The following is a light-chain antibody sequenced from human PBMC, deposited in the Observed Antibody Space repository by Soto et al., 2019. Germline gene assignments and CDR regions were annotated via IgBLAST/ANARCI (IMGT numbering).Light chain of an antibody. V-gene: IGLV2-14*01. CDR1: SSDVGTYKY. CDR2: EVS. J-gene: IGLJ3*02. CDR3: SSFTTSDTWV. Sequence: QSALTQPASVSGSPGQSITISCTGTSSDVGTYKYVSWYQQYPGKVPKLMIYEVSNRPSGVSNRFSGSKSGNTASLTISGRKAEDEADYYCSSFTTSDTWVFGGGTKLTVL.